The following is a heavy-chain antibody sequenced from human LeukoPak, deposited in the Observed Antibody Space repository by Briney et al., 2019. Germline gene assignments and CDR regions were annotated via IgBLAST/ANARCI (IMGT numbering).Heavy chain of an antibody. J-gene: IGHJ6*03. Sequence: GGSLRLSCAASGFTFSSYAMSWVRQAPGKGLEWVSAISGSGGSTYYADSVKGRFSISRDNSKNTLYLQMNSLRAEDTAVYYCARVEGSGSYYPLRGYMDVWGKGTTVTVSS. CDR1: GFTFSSYA. CDR3: ARVEGSGSYYPLRGYMDV. D-gene: IGHD3-10*01. CDR2: ISGSGGST. V-gene: IGHV3-23*01.